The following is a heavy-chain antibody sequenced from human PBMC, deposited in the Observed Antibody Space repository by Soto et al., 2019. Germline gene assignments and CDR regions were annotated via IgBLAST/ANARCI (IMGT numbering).Heavy chain of an antibody. V-gene: IGHV3-30*03. CDR2: ISGEGNDK. CDR1: GFIFRNFG. D-gene: IGHD1-26*01. CDR3: VQGASTAHQPLDS. Sequence: QVQLVESGGGVVQPGRSLRLSCAASGFIFRNFGMHWVRRAPGKGLEWVATISGEGNDKYYPDSMKGRFTISRDNFNTTLYLQLNSLRPEDSAVYHCVQGASTAHQPLDSWGQGVLVTVSS. J-gene: IGHJ4*02.